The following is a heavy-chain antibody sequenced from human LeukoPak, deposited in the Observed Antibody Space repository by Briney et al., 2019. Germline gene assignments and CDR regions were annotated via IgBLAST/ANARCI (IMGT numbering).Heavy chain of an antibody. Sequence: PPETLSLTCTVSGGSISSNDWSWIRQPPGRGLEWIGHIYDSGSTKYSPSLKSRVTISVDTSKNHLSLRLTSVTAADTAMYYCARGRYGSGTYPFFDYWGQGSLVTVSS. D-gene: IGHD3-10*01. J-gene: IGHJ4*02. CDR3: ARGRYGSGTYPFFDY. CDR2: IYDSGST. V-gene: IGHV4-59*01. CDR1: GGSISSND.